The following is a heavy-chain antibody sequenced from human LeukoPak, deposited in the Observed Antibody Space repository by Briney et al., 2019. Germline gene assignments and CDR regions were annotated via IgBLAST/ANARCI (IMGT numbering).Heavy chain of an antibody. J-gene: IGHJ1*01. Sequence: GSLRLSCAASGFTFSGYYWSWIRQPPGKGLEWIGEINHSGSTNYNPSLKSRVTISVDTSKNQFSLKLSSVTAADTAVYYCASRDYYDSSGYYYGGFQHWGQGTLVTVSS. V-gene: IGHV4-34*01. CDR2: INHSGST. CDR1: GFTFSGYY. CDR3: ASRDYYDSSGYYYGGFQH. D-gene: IGHD3-22*01.